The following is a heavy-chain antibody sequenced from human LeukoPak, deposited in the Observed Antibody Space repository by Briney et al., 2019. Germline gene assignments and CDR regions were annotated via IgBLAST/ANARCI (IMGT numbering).Heavy chain of an antibody. CDR2: INHSGST. CDR3: ASHRIAVAGRSFDY. Sequence: SETLSLTCAVYGGSFSGYYWSWIRQPPGKGLEWIGEINHSGSTNYNPSLKSRVTISVDTSKNQFSPKLSSVTAADTAVYYCASHRIAVAGRSFDYWGQGTLVTVSS. V-gene: IGHV4-34*01. D-gene: IGHD6-19*01. CDR1: GGSFSGYY. J-gene: IGHJ4*02.